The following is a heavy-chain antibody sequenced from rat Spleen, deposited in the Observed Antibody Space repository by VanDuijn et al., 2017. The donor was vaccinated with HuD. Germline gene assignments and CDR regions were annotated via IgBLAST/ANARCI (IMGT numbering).Heavy chain of an antibody. D-gene: IGHD1-10*01. J-gene: IGHJ2*01. CDR1: GFTFSDYY. V-gene: IGHV5-29*01. CDR3: ARPPYNNYFDY. Sequence: EVQLVESDGGLVQPGRSLKLSCAASGFTFSDYYMAWVRQAPTKGLEWVATISYDGSTTYYGDSVKGRFTISRDNAKSTLYLQMDSLRSEDTATYYCARPPYNNYFDYWGQGVMVTVSS. CDR2: ISYDGSTT.